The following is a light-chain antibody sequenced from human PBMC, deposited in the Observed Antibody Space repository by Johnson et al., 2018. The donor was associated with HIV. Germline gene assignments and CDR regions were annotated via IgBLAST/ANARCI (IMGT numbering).Light chain of an antibody. J-gene: IGLJ1*01. V-gene: IGLV1-51*01. CDR3: GSWDSSLSAFV. CDR2: DNN. CDR1: SSNIGNSY. Sequence: QSVLTQPPSVSAAPGQKVTISCSGSSSNIGNSYVSWYQQLPGTAPKLLIYDNNKRPSEIPDRFSGSKSGTSATLGITGLQTGDDTDYYCGSWDSSLSAFVFGTGTKVTVL.